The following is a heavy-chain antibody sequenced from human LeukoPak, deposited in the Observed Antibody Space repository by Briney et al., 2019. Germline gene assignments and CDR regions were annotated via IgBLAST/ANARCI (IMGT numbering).Heavy chain of an antibody. CDR1: GFTFSSYA. CDR3: ARDQEGQQLVLSYWFDP. V-gene: IGHV3-30*04. CDR2: ISYDGSNK. D-gene: IGHD6-13*01. Sequence: GGSLRLSCAASGFTFSSYAMHWVRQAPGKGLEWVAVISYDGSNKYYADSVKGRFTISRDNSKNTLYLQMNSLRAEDTAVYYCARDQEGQQLVLSYWFDPWGQGTLVTVSS. J-gene: IGHJ5*02.